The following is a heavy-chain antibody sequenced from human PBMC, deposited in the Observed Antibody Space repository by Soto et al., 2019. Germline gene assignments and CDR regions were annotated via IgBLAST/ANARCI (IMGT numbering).Heavy chain of an antibody. CDR2: IDPSDSYT. V-gene: IGHV5-10-1*01. J-gene: IGHJ6*02. D-gene: IGHD3-22*01. CDR1: GYSFTSYW. Sequence: GESLKISCKGSGYSFTSYWISWVRQMPGKGLEWMGRIDPSDSYTNYSPSFQGHVTISADKSISTAYLQWSSLKASDTAMYYCARHTYYDSSGYYWPYYYGMDVWGQGTTVTVLL. CDR3: ARHTYYDSSGYYWPYYYGMDV.